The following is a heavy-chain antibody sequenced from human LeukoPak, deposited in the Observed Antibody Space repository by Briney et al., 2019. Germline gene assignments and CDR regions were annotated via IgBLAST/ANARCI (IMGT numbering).Heavy chain of an antibody. CDR3: ARLPAALYCTNGVCYTSLLVTSPQDYGMDV. D-gene: IGHD2-8*01. V-gene: IGHV3-23*01. CDR1: GFTFTNYA. Sequence: GGSLRLSCAASGFTFTNYAMTWVRQAPGKGLEWVSAISGSGGSTFYADSVKGRFTISKDNSKNTLYLQMNTLRAEDTAVYYCARLPAALYCTNGVCYTSLLVTSPQDYGMDVWGQGTTVTVSS. CDR2: ISGSGGST. J-gene: IGHJ6*02.